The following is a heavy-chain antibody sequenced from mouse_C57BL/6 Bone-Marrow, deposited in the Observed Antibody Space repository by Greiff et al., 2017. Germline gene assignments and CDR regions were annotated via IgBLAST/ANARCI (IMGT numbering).Heavy chain of an antibody. CDR3: ARPDYGSSQWYFDV. CDR1: GFTFSDYG. V-gene: IGHV5-17*01. Sequence: EVQLVESGGGLVKPGGSLKLSCAASGFTFSDYGMHWVRQAPEKGLEWVAYISSGSSTIYYADTVKGRFTISRDNAKNTLFLQMTSLRSEDTAMYYCARPDYGSSQWYFDVWGTGTTVTVSS. CDR2: ISSGSSTI. J-gene: IGHJ1*03. D-gene: IGHD1-1*01.